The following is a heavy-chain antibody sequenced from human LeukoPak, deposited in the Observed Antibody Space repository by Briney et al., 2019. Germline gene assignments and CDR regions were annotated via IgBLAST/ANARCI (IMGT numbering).Heavy chain of an antibody. V-gene: IGHV1-69*04. J-gene: IGHJ4*02. CDR2: IIPVLGIT. Sequence: SVKVSCLASAITFSNQAISWVRQAPGQGLEWMGRIIPVLGITVYAQKFQGRVTITADKSTTTAYMQLTSLTFEDTAVFYCAAGFGSPEFGFWGQGTLVSVSS. D-gene: IGHD3-16*01. CDR1: AITFSNQA. CDR3: AAGFGSPEFGF.